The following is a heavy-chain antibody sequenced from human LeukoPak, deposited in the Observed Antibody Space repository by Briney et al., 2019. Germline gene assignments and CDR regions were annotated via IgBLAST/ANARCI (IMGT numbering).Heavy chain of an antibody. D-gene: IGHD1-26*01. CDR3: ARRPYSGSYLFDY. CDR2: INHSGST. J-gene: IGHJ4*02. V-gene: IGHV4-34*01. CDR1: GGSFSGYY. Sequence: SETLSLTCAVYGGSFSGYYWSWIRQPPGKGLEWIGEINHSGSTYYNPSLKSRVTISVDTSKNQFSLKLSSVTAADTAVYYCARRPYSGSYLFDYWGQGTLVTVSS.